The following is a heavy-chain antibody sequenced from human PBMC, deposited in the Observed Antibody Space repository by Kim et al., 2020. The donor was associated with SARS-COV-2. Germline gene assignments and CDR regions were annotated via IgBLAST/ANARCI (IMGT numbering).Heavy chain of an antibody. Sequence: GASLQISCKGSGSNFTNYWIGWVRQMPGKGLEWMGIIYPGDSDTRYSPSFQGQVTISADKSISTAYLQWSSLKASDTAMYYCARQLYSGYGGYYYYGMDVWGQGTTVTVSS. J-gene: IGHJ6*02. CDR2: IYPGDSDT. CDR3: ARQLYSGYGGYYYYGMDV. V-gene: IGHV5-51*01. D-gene: IGHD5-12*01. CDR1: GSNFTNYW.